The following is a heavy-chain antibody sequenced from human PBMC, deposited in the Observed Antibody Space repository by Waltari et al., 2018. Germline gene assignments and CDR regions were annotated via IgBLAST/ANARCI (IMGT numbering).Heavy chain of an antibody. D-gene: IGHD1-1*01. Sequence: QVHLVESGGGVVQPGKSLRLSCVASGFIFRDYAMHWVRQTPGKGLHWVALISYDGVYKWDSDSLKGRFTISRDNSKSTLYLQFDSLRSEDTAVYYCARDYNSLVDYWGQGILVTVSS. CDR2: ISYDGVYK. V-gene: IGHV3-30*01. J-gene: IGHJ4*02. CDR1: GFIFRDYA. CDR3: ARDYNSLVDY.